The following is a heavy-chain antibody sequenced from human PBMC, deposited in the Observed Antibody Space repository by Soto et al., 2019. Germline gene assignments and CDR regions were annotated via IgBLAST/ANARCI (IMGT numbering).Heavy chain of an antibody. CDR2: ISGSGGST. D-gene: IGHD1-26*01. J-gene: IGHJ4*02. Sequence: RLSCEGSGFAFSNYAMSWVRQAPGKGLAWVSAISGSGGSTYYAYSVKGRSTISRDNSKNTLYLQMNSLRAEDTALYYCAKVPGGAKGRLDYWGQGPLVTAS. V-gene: IGHV3-23*01. CDR1: GFAFSNYA. CDR3: AKVPGGAKGRLDY.